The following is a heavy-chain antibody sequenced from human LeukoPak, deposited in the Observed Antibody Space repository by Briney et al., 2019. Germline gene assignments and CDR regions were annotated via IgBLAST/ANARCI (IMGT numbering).Heavy chain of an antibody. Sequence: SGPTLVKPTQTLTLTCTFSGFSLSTSGVGVGWIRQPPGKALECLALIYWDDDKRYSPSLKSRLTITKDTSKNQVVLTMTNMDPVDTATYYCGHRPYYDFWSGYYGVSAFDIWGQGTMVTVSS. J-gene: IGHJ3*02. CDR1: GFSLSTSGVG. D-gene: IGHD3-3*01. V-gene: IGHV2-5*02. CDR3: GHRPYYDFWSGYYGVSAFDI. CDR2: IYWDDDK.